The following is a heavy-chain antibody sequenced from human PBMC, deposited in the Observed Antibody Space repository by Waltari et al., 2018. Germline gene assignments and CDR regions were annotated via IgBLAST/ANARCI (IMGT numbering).Heavy chain of an antibody. CDR2: ISGSSSTI. CDR3: ATAARRRDVGDLS. CDR1: GFTFSRLS. J-gene: IGHJ4*02. D-gene: IGHD3-16*02. Sequence: EVRLVGLGGGLVRRGGSLNLSGGARGFTFSRLSRNRVRQAPGKGLEWVSYISGSSSTIYYADSVKGRFTISRDNAKNSMHLQMSSLRAEDTAVYYCATAARRRDVGDLSWGQGTLVTVSS. V-gene: IGHV3-48*01.